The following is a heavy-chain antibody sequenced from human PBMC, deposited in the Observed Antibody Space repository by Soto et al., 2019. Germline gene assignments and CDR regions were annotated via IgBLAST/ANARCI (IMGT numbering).Heavy chain of an antibody. V-gene: IGHV4-4*07. CDR3: ARDKSGYSGYDPTSYYYYGMDV. CDR1: GGSISSYY. Sequence: SETLSLTCTVSGGSISSYYWSWIRQPAGKGLEWIGRIYTSGSTNYNPSLKSRVTMSVDTSKNQFSLKLSSVTAADTAVYYCARDKSGYSGYDPTSYYYYGMDVWGQGTTLTVSS. J-gene: IGHJ6*02. D-gene: IGHD5-12*01. CDR2: IYTSGST.